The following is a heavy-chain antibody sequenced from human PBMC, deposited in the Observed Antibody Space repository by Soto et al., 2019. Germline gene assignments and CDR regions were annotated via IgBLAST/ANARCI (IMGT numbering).Heavy chain of an antibody. V-gene: IGHV3-23*01. D-gene: IGHD6-13*01. CDR3: AKRQGIGAAAKNFDF. J-gene: IGHJ4*02. CDR1: GFTFSNHA. CDR2: ISDSGGLA. Sequence: LRLSCAASGFTFSNHAMSWVRQAPGKGLEWVSGISDSGGLAYYADSVKGRFSMSRDNSKNTLYLQMKNLRAEDTAVYFCAKRQGIGAAAKNFDFWGQGTLVTV.